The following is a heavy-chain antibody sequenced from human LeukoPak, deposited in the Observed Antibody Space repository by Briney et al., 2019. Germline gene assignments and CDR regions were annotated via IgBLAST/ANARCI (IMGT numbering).Heavy chain of an antibody. J-gene: IGHJ4*02. CDR2: INHSGST. CDR3: ARNEFWSGYHLDY. Sequence: SETLSLTCAVYGGSFSGYYWSWIRQPPGKGLEWIGEINHSGSTNYNPSLKSRVTISVDTSKNQFSLKLSSVTAADTAVYYCARNEFWSGYHLDYWGQGTLVTVSS. CDR1: GGSFSGYY. V-gene: IGHV4-34*01. D-gene: IGHD3-3*01.